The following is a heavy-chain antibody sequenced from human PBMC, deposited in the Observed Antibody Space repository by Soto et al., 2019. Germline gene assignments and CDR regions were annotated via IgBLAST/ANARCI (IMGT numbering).Heavy chain of an antibody. V-gene: IGHV3-23*01. D-gene: IGHD3-10*01. CDR1: GFAFSNYA. Sequence: EVQLLESGGGLVQPGGSLRLSCVASGFAFSNYALGWVRQAPGKGLEWVSGISGGSETTSYADSAKGRFTISRDNSKDTLFLQMNSLRAEDTATYFCAKDLDGGFGELFFDKWGQGTLVTVSS. CDR2: ISGGSETT. CDR3: AKDLDGGFGELFFDK. J-gene: IGHJ4*02.